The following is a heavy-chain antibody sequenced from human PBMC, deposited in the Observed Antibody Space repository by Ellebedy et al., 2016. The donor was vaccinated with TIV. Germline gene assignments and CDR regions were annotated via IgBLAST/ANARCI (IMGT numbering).Heavy chain of an antibody. CDR1: GYTPTELS. V-gene: IGHV1-24*01. J-gene: IGHJ3*02. Sequence: AASVKVSCKVSGYTPTELSMHWVRQAPGEGLEWVGGFDPEDGETIYAQKFQGRVTLTEDTSTDTAYMELSSLRSQDTAVYYCALFLGIAAPNDAFDIWGQGTMVTVSS. CDR2: FDPEDGET. CDR3: ALFLGIAAPNDAFDI. D-gene: IGHD6-13*01.